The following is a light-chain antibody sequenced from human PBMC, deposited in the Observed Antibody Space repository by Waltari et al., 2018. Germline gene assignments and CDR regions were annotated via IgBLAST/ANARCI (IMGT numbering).Light chain of an antibody. V-gene: IGKV2-28*01. J-gene: IGKJ4*01. Sequence: DIVMTQSPISLPVTPGEPASLPCRSSQSLLHSNGYNYLDWYLQKPGQSPQLLIYLGSNRASGVPDRFSGSGSGTDFTLKISRVEAEDVGVYYCMQALQTRLTFGGGTKVEIK. CDR2: LGS. CDR3: MQALQTRLT. CDR1: QSLLHSNGYNY.